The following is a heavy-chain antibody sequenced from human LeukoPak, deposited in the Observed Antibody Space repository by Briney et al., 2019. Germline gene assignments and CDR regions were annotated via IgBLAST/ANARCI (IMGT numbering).Heavy chain of an antibody. CDR1: GFTFSSYT. D-gene: IGHD1-26*01. Sequence: GGSLRLSCAASGFTFSSYTMSWVRQAPGKGLEWVSGISGSGGSIFYADSVKGRFTISRDNSKNTLYLQMNSLRAKDTAVYYCAKAPNTGRYWYFDLWGRGTLVSVSS. J-gene: IGHJ2*01. V-gene: IGHV3-23*01. CDR2: ISGSGGSI. CDR3: AKAPNTGRYWYFDL.